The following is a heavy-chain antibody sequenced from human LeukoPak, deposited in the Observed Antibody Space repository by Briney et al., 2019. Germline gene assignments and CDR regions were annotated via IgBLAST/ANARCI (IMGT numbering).Heavy chain of an antibody. Sequence: GGSLRLSCTASGFTVSSNSMSWVRQAPGTGLEWVSVLYSGGNTYYADSVKGRFTISRDNAKNSLYLQMNSLRAEDTAVYYCATCGYTYGLYFDYWGQGTLVTVSS. V-gene: IGHV3-53*01. CDR1: GFTVSSNS. CDR2: LYSGGNT. CDR3: ATCGYTYGLYFDY. D-gene: IGHD5-18*01. J-gene: IGHJ4*02.